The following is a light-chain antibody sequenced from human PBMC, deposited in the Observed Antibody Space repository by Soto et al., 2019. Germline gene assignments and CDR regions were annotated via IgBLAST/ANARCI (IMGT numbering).Light chain of an antibody. V-gene: IGKV3-20*01. J-gene: IGKJ5*01. CDR1: QSVSNNY. CDR2: GAS. CDR3: QQYGSSPPIT. Sequence: EIVLTQSPGTLSLSPGERATLSCMASQSVSNNYLAWYQQKPGQAPRLLIYGASSRATGIPDRFSGSGSGTDFTLTISRLEPEDFAVYYCQQYGSSPPITFGQGTRLEIK.